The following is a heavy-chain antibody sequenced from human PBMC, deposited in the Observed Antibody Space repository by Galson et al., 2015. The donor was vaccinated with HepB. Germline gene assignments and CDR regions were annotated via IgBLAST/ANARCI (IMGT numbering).Heavy chain of an antibody. Sequence: QSGAEVKKPGESLKISCRTFGYSFTNYWIGWVRQMPGKGLEWMGIVNPGNSDTRYSPSLQGQVTISADKSSSTAFVEWSSLRASDTAIYYCARQAIMAGPTIDYWGQGTLVTVSS. D-gene: IGHD5-12*01. CDR1: GYSFTNYW. CDR3: ARQAIMAGPTIDY. V-gene: IGHV5-51*01. J-gene: IGHJ4*02. CDR2: VNPGNSDT.